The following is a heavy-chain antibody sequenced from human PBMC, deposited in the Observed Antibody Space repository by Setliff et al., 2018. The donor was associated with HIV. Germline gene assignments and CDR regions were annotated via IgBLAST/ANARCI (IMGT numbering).Heavy chain of an antibody. CDR2: INHSGST. CDR1: GFTFSNYA. Sequence: LSCAASGFTFSNYAMSWVRQPPGKGLEWIGEINHSGSTNYNPSLKSRVTISVDTSKNQFSLKLYSVTAADTSVYYCARRWGIRGYSSWGQGTLVTVSS. J-gene: IGHJ5*02. CDR3: ARRWGIRGYSS. D-gene: IGHD5-18*01. V-gene: IGHV4-34*01.